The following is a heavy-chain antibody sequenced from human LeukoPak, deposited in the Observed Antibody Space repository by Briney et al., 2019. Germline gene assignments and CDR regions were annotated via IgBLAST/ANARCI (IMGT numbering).Heavy chain of an antibody. CDR2: IRSKAYGGTT. J-gene: IGHJ4*02. CDR3: TRDYYDSSGTDDY. D-gene: IGHD3-22*01. Sequence: GGSLRLSCTASGFTFGDYAMSWFRQAPGKGLEWVGFIRSKAYGGTTEYAASVKGRFTISRDDSKSIAYLQMNSLKTEDTAVYYCTRDYYDSSGTDDYWGQGTLVTVSS. CDR1: GFTFGDYA. V-gene: IGHV3-49*03.